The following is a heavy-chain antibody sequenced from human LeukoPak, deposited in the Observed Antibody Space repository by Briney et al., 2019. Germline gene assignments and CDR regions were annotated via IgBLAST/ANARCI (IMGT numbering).Heavy chain of an antibody. D-gene: IGHD3-10*01. CDR1: GFTFDDYA. CDR2: ISGSGGST. V-gene: IGHV3-23*01. Sequence: GRSLRLSCAASGFTFDDYAMHWVRQAPGKGLEWVSAISGSGGSTYYADSVKGRFTISRDNSKNTLYLQMNSLRAEDTAVYYCAKGYYGSGSYYNPDYDAFDIWGQGTMVTVSS. CDR3: AKGYYGSGSYYNPDYDAFDI. J-gene: IGHJ3*02.